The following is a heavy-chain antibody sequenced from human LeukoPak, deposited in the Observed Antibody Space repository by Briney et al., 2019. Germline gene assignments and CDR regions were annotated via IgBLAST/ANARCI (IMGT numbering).Heavy chain of an antibody. D-gene: IGHD2-2*01. CDR2: IYSGGST. V-gene: IGHV3-66*01. CDR3: ARDPTSSYDFDY. J-gene: IGHJ4*02. Sequence: QSGGSLRLSCAASEFSVGSNYMTWVRQAPGKGLEWVSLIYSGGSTYYADSVQGRVTISRDNAKNSLYLQMNSLRAEDAAVYYCARDPTSSYDFDYWGQGTLVTVSS. CDR1: EFSVGSNY.